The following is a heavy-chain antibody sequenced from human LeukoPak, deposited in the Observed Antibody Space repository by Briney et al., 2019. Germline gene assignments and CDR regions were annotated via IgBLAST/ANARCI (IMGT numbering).Heavy chain of an antibody. CDR3: ARGRSHMGDYYDSSGPSGYFDY. Sequence: SVKVSCKASGGTFSSYAISWVRQAPGHGLEWMGGIIPIFGTANYAQKFQGRVTITADESTGTAYMELSSLRSEDTAVYYCARGRSHMGDYYDSSGPSGYFDYWGQGTLVTVSS. CDR1: GGTFSSYA. J-gene: IGHJ4*02. D-gene: IGHD3-22*01. V-gene: IGHV1-69*13. CDR2: IIPIFGTA.